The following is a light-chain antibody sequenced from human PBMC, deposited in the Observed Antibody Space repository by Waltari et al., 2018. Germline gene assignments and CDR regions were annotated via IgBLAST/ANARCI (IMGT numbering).Light chain of an antibody. Sequence: QSALTQPASVSGSPGQSINISCTGTIRDVGGYKYVSWYQQHAGDVPRLLIYDVVKRLSGVSSRFSGSKSDNTARLTISGIQAADEAHYYCSSFTSSSSFVFGSGTKVTV. CDR2: DVV. CDR3: SSFTSSSSFV. V-gene: IGLV2-14*03. CDR1: IRDVGGYKY. J-gene: IGLJ1*01.